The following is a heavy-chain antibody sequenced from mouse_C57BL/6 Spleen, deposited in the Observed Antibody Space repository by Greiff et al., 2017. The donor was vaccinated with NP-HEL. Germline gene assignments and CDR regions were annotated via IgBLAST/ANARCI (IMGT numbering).Heavy chain of an antibody. Sequence: QVQLQQSGPELVKPGASVKISCTASGYAFSSSWMNWVKQRPGKGLEWIGRIYPGDGDTNYNGKFKGKATLTADKSSSTAYMQLSSLTSEDSAVYFCARALTGGAVFDYWGQGTTLTVSS. D-gene: IGHD4-1*01. CDR2: IYPGDGDT. CDR1: GYAFSSSW. J-gene: IGHJ2*01. CDR3: ARALTGGAVFDY. V-gene: IGHV1-82*01.